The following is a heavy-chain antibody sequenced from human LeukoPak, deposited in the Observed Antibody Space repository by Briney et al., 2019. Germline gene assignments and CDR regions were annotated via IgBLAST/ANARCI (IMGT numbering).Heavy chain of an antibody. CDR1: GFTFSSYA. D-gene: IGHD5-12*01. Sequence: GGSLRLSCAASGFTFSSYAMSWVRQAPGKGLEWVSAISGSGGSTYYADSVKGRFTISRDNSKNTLYLQMNSLRAEDTAVCYCAKGRYDFSYYYYGMDVWGQGTTVTVSS. V-gene: IGHV3-23*01. J-gene: IGHJ6*02. CDR2: ISGSGGST. CDR3: AKGRYDFSYYYYGMDV.